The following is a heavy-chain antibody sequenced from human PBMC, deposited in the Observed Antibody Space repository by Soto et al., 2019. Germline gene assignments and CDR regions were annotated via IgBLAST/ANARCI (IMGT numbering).Heavy chain of an antibody. D-gene: IGHD3-22*01. Sequence: PGGSLRLSCAASGFTFSSYGMHWVRQAPGKGLEWVAVISYDGSNKYYADSVKGRFTISRDNSKNTLYLQMNSLRAEDTAVYYCAAPNYYDSSGYYISRYYYYGMDVWGQGTMVTVS. V-gene: IGHV3-30*03. CDR3: AAPNYYDSSGYYISRYYYYGMDV. J-gene: IGHJ6*02. CDR2: ISYDGSNK. CDR1: GFTFSSYG.